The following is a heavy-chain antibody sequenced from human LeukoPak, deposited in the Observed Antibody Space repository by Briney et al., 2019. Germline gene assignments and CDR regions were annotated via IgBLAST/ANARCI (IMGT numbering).Heavy chain of an antibody. Sequence: ASGKVSCKASGYTFTSYSISLMRQPPGQGLEWMGWTSAYNGNTNYAQKLQGRVTMTPETSTSTAYMELRSLRSDDTAVYYCARGTDYYYYYMDVWGKGTTVTVSS. CDR1: GYTFTSYS. CDR3: ARGTDYYYYYMDV. V-gene: IGHV1-18*01. D-gene: IGHD3-10*01. J-gene: IGHJ6*03. CDR2: TSAYNGNT.